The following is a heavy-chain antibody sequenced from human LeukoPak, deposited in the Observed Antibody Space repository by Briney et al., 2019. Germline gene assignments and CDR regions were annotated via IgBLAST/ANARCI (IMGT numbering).Heavy chain of an antibody. CDR1: GGSISSHY. D-gene: IGHD3-22*01. J-gene: IGHJ3*02. CDR2: IHYTGNS. CDR3: ARDLYYYDSSGYYYGAFDI. V-gene: IGHV4-59*11. Sequence: SETLSLNCTVSGGSISSHYWSWIRQPPGKGLEWIGYIHYTGNSNYNPSLKSRVTISVDTSKNQFSLKLSSVTAADTALYYCARDLYYYDSSGYYYGAFDIWGQGTMLTVSS.